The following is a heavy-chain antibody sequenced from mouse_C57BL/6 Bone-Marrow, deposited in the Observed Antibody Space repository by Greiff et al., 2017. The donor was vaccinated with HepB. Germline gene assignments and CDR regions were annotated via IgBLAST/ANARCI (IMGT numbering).Heavy chain of an antibody. D-gene: IGHD2-10*02. J-gene: IGHJ1*03. V-gene: IGHV7-3*01. Sequence: EVKLMESGGGLVQPGGSLSLSCAASGFTFTDYYMSWVRQPPGKALEWLGFIRNKANGYTTEYSESVKGRFTISRDNSQSILYLQMNALRAEDSATYYCARYKYGNYFYWYFDVWGTGTTVTVSS. CDR1: GFTFTDYY. CDR3: ARYKYGNYFYWYFDV. CDR2: IRNKANGYTT.